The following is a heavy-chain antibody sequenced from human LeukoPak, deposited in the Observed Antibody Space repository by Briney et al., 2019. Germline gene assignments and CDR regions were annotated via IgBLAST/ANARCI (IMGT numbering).Heavy chain of an antibody. V-gene: IGHV3-30*02. J-gene: IGHJ2*01. Sequence: PGGSLRLSCAASGFTFSTYGILWVRQAPGKGLEWPAFINYDGTEQYYADSVKGRFTISRDNSKDTLFLQMNSLRAEDTAVYYCAKGLGKAGASNTWYFDIWGRGTLVTVSS. D-gene: IGHD6-13*01. CDR3: AKGLGKAGASNTWYFDI. CDR2: INYDGTEQ. CDR1: GFTFSTYG.